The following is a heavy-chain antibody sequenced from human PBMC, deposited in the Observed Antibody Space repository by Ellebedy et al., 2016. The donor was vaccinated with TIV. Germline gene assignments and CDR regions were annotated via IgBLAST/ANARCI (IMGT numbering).Heavy chain of an antibody. CDR1: GFTFSSYG. CDR3: ARGGGYGDSHFDY. CDR2: IWYDGSNK. D-gene: IGHD4-17*01. V-gene: IGHV3-33*01. J-gene: IGHJ4*02. Sequence: GESLKISCAASGFTFSSYGMHWVRQAPGKGLEWVAVIWYDGSNKYYADSVKGRFTISRDNSKNTLYLQMNSLRAEDTAVYYCARGGGYGDSHFDYWGQGTLVTVSS.